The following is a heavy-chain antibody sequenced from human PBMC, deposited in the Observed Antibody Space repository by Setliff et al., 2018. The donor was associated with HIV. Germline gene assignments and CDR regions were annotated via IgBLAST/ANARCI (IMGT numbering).Heavy chain of an antibody. CDR1: GFTFSSYE. CDR3: ARLGHCYGGGCNFDTFDV. D-gene: IGHD2-15*01. V-gene: IGHV3-48*03. Sequence: PGGSLRLSCAASGFTFSSYEMNWVRQAPGKGLEWVSYISSSGSTVYYADSAKGRFTISRDNAKNSLYLQMNSLSAEDTAVYYCARLGHCYGGGCNFDTFDVWGQGTMVTVSS. J-gene: IGHJ3*01. CDR2: ISSSGSTV.